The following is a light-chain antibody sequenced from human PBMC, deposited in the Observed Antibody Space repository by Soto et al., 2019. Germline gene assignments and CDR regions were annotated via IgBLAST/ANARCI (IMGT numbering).Light chain of an antibody. Sequence: DIQMTQSPPTLSASVGDRVTITCRASQSISTWVACYQQKPGKAPKLLIYGASTLESGVPSRFSGSGSGTEFTLTISSLQPDDFATFYCQHYNTHSPTFGQGTKVDI. CDR2: GAS. J-gene: IGKJ1*01. CDR1: QSISTW. CDR3: QHYNTHSPT. V-gene: IGKV1-5*01.